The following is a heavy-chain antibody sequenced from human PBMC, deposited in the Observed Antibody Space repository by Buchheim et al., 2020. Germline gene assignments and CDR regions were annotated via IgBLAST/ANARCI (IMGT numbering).Heavy chain of an antibody. CDR2: ISGSGSTI. D-gene: IGHD3-10*01. V-gene: IGHV3-48*03. CDR1: GFTFSSYE. J-gene: IGHJ6*03. Sequence: EVQLVESGGGLVQPGGSLRLSCAASGFTFSSYEMNWVRQAPGKGLEWVSYISGSGSTIYYADSVEGRFTITRDNAKNSLYLQMNILRAEDTAVYYCARDSSAMIRGVVLDYYYMDVWGKGTT. CDR3: ARDSSAMIRGVVLDYYYMDV.